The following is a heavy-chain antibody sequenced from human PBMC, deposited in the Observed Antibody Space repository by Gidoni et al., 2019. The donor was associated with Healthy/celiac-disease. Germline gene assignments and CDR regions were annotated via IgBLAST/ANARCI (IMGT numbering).Heavy chain of an antibody. CDR3: ARAPTLRSGGLYFQH. J-gene: IGHJ1*01. CDR1: GYTFTSYY. CDR2: INPSGGST. Sequence: QVQLVQSGAAVKKPGASVKVSCKASGYTFTSYYMHWVRQAPGQGLEWMGIINPSGGSTSYAQKFQGRVTMTRDTSTSTVYMELTSLRSEDTAVYYCARAPTLRSGGLYFQHWGQGTLVTVSS. V-gene: IGHV1-46*01. D-gene: IGHD2-15*01.